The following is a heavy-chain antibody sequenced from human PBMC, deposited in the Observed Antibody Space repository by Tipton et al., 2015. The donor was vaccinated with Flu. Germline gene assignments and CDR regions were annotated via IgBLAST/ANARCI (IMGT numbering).Heavy chain of an antibody. CDR2: INSDGSST. CDR3: ARGARPTKDKDWYFDL. D-gene: IGHD1-26*01. CDR1: GFTFSSYW. V-gene: IGHV3-74*01. Sequence: SLRLSCAASGFTFSSYWMHWVRQAPGKGLVWVSRINSDGSSTSYADSVKGRFTISRDNAKNTLYLQMNSLRAEDTAVYYCARGARPTKDKDWYFDLWGRGTLVTVSS. J-gene: IGHJ2*01.